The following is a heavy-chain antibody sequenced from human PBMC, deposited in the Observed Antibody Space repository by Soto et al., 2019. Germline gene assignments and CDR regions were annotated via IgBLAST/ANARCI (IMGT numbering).Heavy chain of an antibody. CDR1: GYTFTGYY. CDR2: INPNSGGT. D-gene: IGHD6-6*01. J-gene: IGHJ5*02. V-gene: IGHV1-2*02. CDR3: ARVDRSLEYSSSPYNGFDP. Sequence: GASVKVSCKASGYTFTGYYMHWVRQAPGQGLEWMGWINPNSGGTNYAQKFQGRVTMTRDTSISTAYMELSRLRSDDTAVYYCARVDRSLEYSSSPYNGFDPWGQGTLVTVSS.